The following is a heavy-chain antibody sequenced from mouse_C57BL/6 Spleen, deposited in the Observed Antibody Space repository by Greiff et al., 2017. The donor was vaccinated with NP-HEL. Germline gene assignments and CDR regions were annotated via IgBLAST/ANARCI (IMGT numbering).Heavy chain of an antibody. V-gene: IGHV5-9-1*02. J-gene: IGHJ2*01. CDR1: GFTFSSYA. CDR2: ISSGGDYI. Sequence: DVQLVESGEGLVKPGGSLKLSCAASGFTFSSYAMSWVRQTPEKRLEWVAYISSGGDYIYYADTVKGRFTISRDNARNTLYLQMSSLKSEDTAMHYCTRLWDYFDYWGQGTTLTVSS. D-gene: IGHD4-1*01. CDR3: TRLWDYFDY.